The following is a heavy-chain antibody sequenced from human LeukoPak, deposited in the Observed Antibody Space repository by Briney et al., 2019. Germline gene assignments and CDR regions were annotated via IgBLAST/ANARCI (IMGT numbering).Heavy chain of an antibody. Sequence: GASVKVSCKASGGTFSSYAISWVRQAPGQGLEWMGGIIPIFGTANYAQKFQGRVTTTADESTSTAYMELSSLRSEDTAVYYCARDATGTTGYYYYYGMDVWGQGTTVTVSS. CDR1: GGTFSSYA. V-gene: IGHV1-69*13. D-gene: IGHD1-7*01. CDR3: ARDATGTTGYYYYYGMDV. CDR2: IIPIFGTA. J-gene: IGHJ6*02.